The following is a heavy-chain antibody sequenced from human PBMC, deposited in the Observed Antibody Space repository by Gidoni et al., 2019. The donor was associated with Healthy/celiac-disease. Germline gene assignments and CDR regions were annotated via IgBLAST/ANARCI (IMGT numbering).Heavy chain of an antibody. CDR1: GGSISSSNW. Sequence: QVQLQESGPGLVKPSGTMSLTCAVSGGSISSSNWWSWVRQPPGKVLEWIGEIYHSGSTNYNPSLKSRVTISVDKSKNQFSLKLSSVTAADTAVYYCARVPSGDYGPEYFQHWGQGTLVTVSS. D-gene: IGHD4-17*01. V-gene: IGHV4-4*02. J-gene: IGHJ1*01. CDR3: ARVPSGDYGPEYFQH. CDR2: IYHSGST.